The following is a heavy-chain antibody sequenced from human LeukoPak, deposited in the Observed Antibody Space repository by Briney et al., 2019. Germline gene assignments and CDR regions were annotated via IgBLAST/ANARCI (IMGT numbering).Heavy chain of an antibody. CDR3: ARAGDFWSGYFSHYYYYGMDV. D-gene: IGHD3-3*01. Sequence: SETLSLTCTVSGGSISSYYWSWIRQPPGKGLEWIGYIYYSGSTNYNPSLKSRGTISVDTSKNQFSLKLSSVTAADTAVYYCARAGDFWSGYFSHYYYYGMDVWGQGTTVTVSS. V-gene: IGHV4-59*01. CDR2: IYYSGST. J-gene: IGHJ6*02. CDR1: GGSISSYY.